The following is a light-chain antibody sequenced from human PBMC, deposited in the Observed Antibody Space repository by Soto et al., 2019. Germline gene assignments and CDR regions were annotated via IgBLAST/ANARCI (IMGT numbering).Light chain of an antibody. CDR1: QSISTY. Sequence: VLTQSPATLSLSPGETATLSCRSSQSISTYSAWYQQKPGQAPRLLIYDASNRATGIPPRFSGSGSGTDFTLTINKLEPEDFAVYYCQQYASSPTTFGQGTKVDIK. J-gene: IGKJ1*01. V-gene: IGKV3-11*01. CDR2: DAS. CDR3: QQYASSPTT.